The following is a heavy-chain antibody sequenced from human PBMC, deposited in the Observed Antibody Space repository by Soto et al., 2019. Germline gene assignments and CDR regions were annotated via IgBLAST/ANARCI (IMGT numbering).Heavy chain of an antibody. V-gene: IGHV1-18*01. CDR2: ISDYNGNT. D-gene: IGHD3-10*01. J-gene: IGHJ6*02. CDR3: AREGYYSGAGTYSPPRYYGMDV. CDR1: GYTFSSYG. Sequence: QVQLVQSGVEVKKAGASVKVSCKASGYTFSSYGISWARQAPGQGLEWMGWISDYNGNTHYAQKFQGRLIMTTDTPTRTAHMYLRGLRSDYTAGYFCAREGYYSGAGTYSPPRYYGMDVWGQGTTVTVSS.